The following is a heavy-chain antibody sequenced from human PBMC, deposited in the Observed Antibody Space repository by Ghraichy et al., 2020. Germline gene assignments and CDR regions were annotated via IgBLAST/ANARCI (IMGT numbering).Heavy chain of an antibody. D-gene: IGHD3-9*01. V-gene: IGHV3-43D*03. Sequence: GGSLRLSCAASGFTFDDYAMHWVRQAPGKGLEWVSLISWDGGSTYYADSVKGRFTISRDNSKNSLYLQMNSLRAEDTALYYCAKDIFSSRHSFDWLNPWGVDYWRQGTLVTVSS. J-gene: IGHJ4*02. CDR1: GFTFDDYA. CDR3: AKDIFSSRHSFDWLNPWGVDY. CDR2: ISWDGGST.